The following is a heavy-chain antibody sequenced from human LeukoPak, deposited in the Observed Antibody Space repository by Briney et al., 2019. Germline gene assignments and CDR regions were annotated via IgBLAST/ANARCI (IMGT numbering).Heavy chain of an antibody. D-gene: IGHD2-8*02. CDR2: IIHIFGTA. V-gene: IGHV1-69*01. CDR3: ARGPNSGLRYWSSDP. Sequence: GSSVKVSCKASGGTFSSYAISWVRQAPGQGLEWMGGIIHIFGTANYAQKFQGRVTITADESTSTAYMELSSLRSEDTAVYYCARGPNSGLRYWSSDPWGQGTLVTVSS. J-gene: IGHJ5*02. CDR1: GGTFSSYA.